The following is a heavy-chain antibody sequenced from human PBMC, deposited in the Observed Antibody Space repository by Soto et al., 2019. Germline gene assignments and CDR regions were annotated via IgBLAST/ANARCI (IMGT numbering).Heavy chain of an antibody. CDR1: GGSFSGYY. D-gene: IGHD6-19*01. V-gene: IGHV4-34*01. CDR2: INHSGST. J-gene: IGHJ4*02. Sequence: QVQLQQWGAGLLKPSETLSLTCAVYGGSFSGYYWSWIRQPPGKGLEWIGEINHSGSTNYNPSLKSRVTISVDTSKNQFSLKLSSVTAADTAVYYCAREGYSSGDLNTRGFDYWGQGTLVTVSS. CDR3: AREGYSSGDLNTRGFDY.